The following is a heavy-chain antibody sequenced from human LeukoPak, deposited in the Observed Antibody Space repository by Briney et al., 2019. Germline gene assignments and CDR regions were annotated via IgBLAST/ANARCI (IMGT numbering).Heavy chain of an antibody. CDR1: GYSFTTYW. Sequence: GESLKISCKGSGYSFTTYWISWVRQMPGKGLEWMGRIDPSDSYTNYSPSFQGHITISADKSTSTASLQWSSLKASDTAMYYCARHRGDYGDYVWYFDLWGRGTLVTVAS. CDR3: ARHRGDYGDYVWYFDL. D-gene: IGHD4-17*01. CDR2: IDPSDSYT. V-gene: IGHV5-10-1*01. J-gene: IGHJ2*01.